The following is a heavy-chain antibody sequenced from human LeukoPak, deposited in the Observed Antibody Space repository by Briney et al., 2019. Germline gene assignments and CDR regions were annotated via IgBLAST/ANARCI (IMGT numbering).Heavy chain of an antibody. CDR1: GGSISSGGYY. Sequence: SETLSLTCTVSGGSISSGGYYWSWIRQHPGKGLEWIGYIYYSGSTNYNPSLKSRVTISVDTSKNQFSLKLSSVTAADTAVYYCARVLSGSYTQFDYWGQGTLVTVSS. V-gene: IGHV4-61*08. CDR2: IYYSGST. CDR3: ARVLSGSYTQFDY. D-gene: IGHD1-26*01. J-gene: IGHJ4*02.